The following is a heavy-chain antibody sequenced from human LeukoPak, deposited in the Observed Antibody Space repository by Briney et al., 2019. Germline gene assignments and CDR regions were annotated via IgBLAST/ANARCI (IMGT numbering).Heavy chain of an antibody. CDR1: GFTFSSFA. CDR2: VSGSAGRT. Sequence: PGGSLRLSCAASGFTFSSFAMTWVRQAPGKGLEWVSTVSGSAGRTDYADSVKGRFTISRDNLKNTLYLQMNGLRAEDTAVYYCAKNRGHCVDGVCHNYYMDVWGRGTTVTVSS. J-gene: IGHJ6*03. V-gene: IGHV3-23*01. CDR3: AKNRGHCVDGVCHNYYMDV. D-gene: IGHD2-8*02.